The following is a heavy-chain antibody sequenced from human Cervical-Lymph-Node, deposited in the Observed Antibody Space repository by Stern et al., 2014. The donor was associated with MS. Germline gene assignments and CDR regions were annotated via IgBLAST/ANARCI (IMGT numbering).Heavy chain of an antibody. CDR2: ISYSGST. CDR1: GGSISSSGFF. Sequence: QLQLQESGPGLVKPSETLSLTCTVSGGSISSSGFFWGWIRQPPGKGLEWIGTISYSGSTYYNLSLKSRVHVSADPSKNQFSLKLSSVTAADTAVYYCARQGGRYSPKNWGQGTLVTVSS. J-gene: IGHJ4*02. V-gene: IGHV4-39*01. D-gene: IGHD1-1*01. CDR3: ARQGGRYSPKN.